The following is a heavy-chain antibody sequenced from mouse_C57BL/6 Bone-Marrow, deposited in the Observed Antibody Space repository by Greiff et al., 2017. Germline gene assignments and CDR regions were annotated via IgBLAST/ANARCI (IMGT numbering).Heavy chain of an antibody. J-gene: IGHJ3*01. CDR1: GFTFSSYG. D-gene: IGHD1-1*01. CDR2: ISSGGSYT. Sequence: EVQLVKSGGDLVKPGGSLKLSCAASGFTFSSYGMSWVRQTPDKRLEWVATISSGGSYTYYPDSVKGRFTISRDNAKNTLYLQMSSLKSEDTAMYYCARLPYYYGSSYGWFAYWGQGTLVTVSA. CDR3: ARLPYYYGSSYGWFAY. V-gene: IGHV5-6*01.